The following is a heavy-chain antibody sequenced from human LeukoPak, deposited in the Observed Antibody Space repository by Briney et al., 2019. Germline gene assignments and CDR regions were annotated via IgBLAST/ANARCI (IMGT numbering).Heavy chain of an antibody. Sequence: GGSLRLSCAASGFTFSGYSMNWVRHAPGKGLEWVSSISSTSSYIYYADSVKGRFTISIYDAKNSLFLQMNNVRVEDAAVYFCARDGRSAWYEDSWGQGTLVTVSS. CDR2: ISSTSSYI. CDR1: GFTFSGYS. J-gene: IGHJ4*02. CDR3: ARDGRSAWYEDS. D-gene: IGHD6-13*01. V-gene: IGHV3-21*01.